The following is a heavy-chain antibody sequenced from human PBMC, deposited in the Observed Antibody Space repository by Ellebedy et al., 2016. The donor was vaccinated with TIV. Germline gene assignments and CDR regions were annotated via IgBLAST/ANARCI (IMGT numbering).Heavy chain of an antibody. Sequence: GGSLRLSCAASGFTFSSYTMNWARQAPGKGLEWASSISSRSSFIYYAGSVKGRFTISRDNAKNLLYLQMTSLRAEDTAVCSCVRDSPGDWNGYYRYYGMDVWGQGTTVTVS. CDR2: ISSRSSFI. D-gene: IGHD3-3*01. V-gene: IGHV3-21*06. CDR3: VRDSPGDWNGYYRYYGMDV. CDR1: GFTFSSYT. J-gene: IGHJ6*02.